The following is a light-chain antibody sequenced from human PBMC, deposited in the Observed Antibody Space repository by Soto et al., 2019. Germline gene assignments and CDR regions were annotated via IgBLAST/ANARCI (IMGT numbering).Light chain of an antibody. CDR1: SSDVGGYNY. CDR2: DVS. J-gene: IGLJ1*01. Sequence: QSALTQPASVSGSPGQSITISCTGTSSDVGGYNYVSWYQQHPGKDPKLMIYDVSNRPSGVSNRFSGSKSGNTASLTISVLQAEDEADYYCSSYTSSSTLLYVFVTGTKVTVL. V-gene: IGLV2-14*01. CDR3: SSYTSSSTLLYV.